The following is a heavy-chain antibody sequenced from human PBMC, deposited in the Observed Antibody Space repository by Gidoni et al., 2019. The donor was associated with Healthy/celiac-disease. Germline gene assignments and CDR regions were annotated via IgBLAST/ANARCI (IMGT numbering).Heavy chain of an antibody. CDR3: ARDRSGGYYYDSSGYLDY. J-gene: IGHJ4*02. CDR1: GYTFTSYG. CDR2: ISAYNGNT. Sequence: QVQLVQSGAEVKKPGASVKVSCKASGYTFTSYGISWVRQAPGQGLEWMGWISAYNGNTNYAQKLQGRVTMTTDTSTSTAYMELRSLRSDDTAVYYCARDRSGGYYYDSSGYLDYWGQGTLVTVSS. D-gene: IGHD3-22*01. V-gene: IGHV1-18*04.